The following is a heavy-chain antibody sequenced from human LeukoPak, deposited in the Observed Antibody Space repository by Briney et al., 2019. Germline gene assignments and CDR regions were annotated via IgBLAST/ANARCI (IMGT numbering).Heavy chain of an antibody. CDR2: IYKGRST. Sequence: PSQTLSLTCSVSGDSFSIITYYWGWIRHRPGIGPEWIGYIYKGRSTSYTPSLKNRVTISVNTSKKQYSHHMDSVTDADTAVYYCARVVVPDDIVYWGQGIPVIVSS. J-gene: IGHJ4*02. D-gene: IGHD1-14*01. CDR3: ARVVVPDDIVY. CDR1: GDSFSIITYY. V-gene: IGHV4-31*03.